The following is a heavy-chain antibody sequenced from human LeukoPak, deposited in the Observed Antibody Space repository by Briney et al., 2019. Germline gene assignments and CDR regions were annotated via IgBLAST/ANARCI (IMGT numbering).Heavy chain of an antibody. Sequence: PGGSLRLSCAASGFTFSSYAMHWVRQAPGKGLEWVAVISYDGSNKYYADSVKGRFTISRDKCKNTLYLQMNRLRAEDPAVYYCARWSGSIAAAGLDYWGQGTLVTVSS. CDR3: ARWSGSIAAAGLDY. J-gene: IGHJ4*02. D-gene: IGHD6-13*01. CDR1: GFTFSSYA. CDR2: ISYDGSNK. V-gene: IGHV3-30*01.